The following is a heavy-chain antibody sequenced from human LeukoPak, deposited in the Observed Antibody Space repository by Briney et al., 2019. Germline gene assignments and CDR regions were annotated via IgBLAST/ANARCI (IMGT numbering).Heavy chain of an antibody. CDR1: GDSVSSNSAA. V-gene: IGHV6-1*01. J-gene: IGHJ3*02. Sequence: SQTLSLTCAISGDSVSSNSAAWNWIRQSPSRGLEWLGRTYYRSKWYNDYAVSVKSRITINPDTSKNQFSLQLNSVTPEDTAVYYCARATSVAGTPLVGAFDIWGQGTMVTVSS. CDR2: TYYRSKWYN. D-gene: IGHD6-19*01. CDR3: ARATSVAGTPLVGAFDI.